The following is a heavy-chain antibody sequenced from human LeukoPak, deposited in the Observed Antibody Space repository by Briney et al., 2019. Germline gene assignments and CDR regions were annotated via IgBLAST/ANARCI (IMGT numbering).Heavy chain of an antibody. CDR3: AGVFVVVTANNFDY. CDR2: INPNSGGT. V-gene: IGHV1-2*02. CDR1: GYTVTGYH. D-gene: IGHD2-21*02. J-gene: IGHJ4*02. Sequence: ASVKVSCKASGYTVTGYHMHWVRQAPGQGLEWMGWINPNSGGTNYAQKLQGRVTMTRDTSINTAYMELSRLRSDDTAVYYCAGVFVVVTANNFDYWGQGTLVTVSS.